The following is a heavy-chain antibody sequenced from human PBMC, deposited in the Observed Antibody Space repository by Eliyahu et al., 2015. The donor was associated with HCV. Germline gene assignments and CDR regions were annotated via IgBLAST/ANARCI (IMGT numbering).Heavy chain of an antibody. CDR2: IYIGGST. CDR1: GVIVSSNY. V-gene: IGHV3-53*01. J-gene: IGHJ5*02. D-gene: IGHD6-13*01. Sequence: EVQLVESGGGLIQPGGSLRLXCAASGVIVSSNYMNWVRQAPGKGLEWVAVIYIGGSTFYADSVRGRFTISRDNSKNMVFLQMNSLRAEDTAMYYCARAVGYSSDWYGWLDPWGQGTLVTVSS. CDR3: ARAVGYSSDWYGWLDP.